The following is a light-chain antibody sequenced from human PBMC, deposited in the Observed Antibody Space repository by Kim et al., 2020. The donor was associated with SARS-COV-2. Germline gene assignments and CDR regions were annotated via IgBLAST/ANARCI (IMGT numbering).Light chain of an antibody. CDR1: QSVSTY. CDR2: DAS. V-gene: IGKV3-11*01. J-gene: IGKJ4*01. CDR3: QQRSNWPLT. Sequence: LSPGARATLSCSASQSVSTYLAWYQQKPGQAPRLLIYDASNMATVIPARFSGSGSVTDFSLTISSLEPEDFAVYYCQQRSNWPLTFVGGTKVYIK.